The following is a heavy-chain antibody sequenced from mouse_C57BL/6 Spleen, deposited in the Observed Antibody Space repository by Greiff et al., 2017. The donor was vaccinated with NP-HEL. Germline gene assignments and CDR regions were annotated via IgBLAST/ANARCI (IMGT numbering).Heavy chain of an antibody. Sequence: EVQRVESEGGLVQPGSSMKLSCTASGFTFSDYYMAWVRQVPEKGLEWVANINYDGSSTYYLDSLKSRFIISRDNAKNILYLQMSSLKSEDTATYYCAREGGYFDYWGQGTTLTVSS. CDR1: GFTFSDYY. CDR3: AREGGYFDY. J-gene: IGHJ2*01. CDR2: INYDGSST. V-gene: IGHV5-16*01.